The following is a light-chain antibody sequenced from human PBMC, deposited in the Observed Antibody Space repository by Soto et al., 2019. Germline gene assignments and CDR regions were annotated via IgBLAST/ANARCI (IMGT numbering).Light chain of an antibody. Sequence: EIVLTQSPGTLYLSPGERATLSCRAIQSVRNSYLAWYRQNPGQAPWLLISAASTRATGIPVRFSGSGSGTEFTLTISSLQSEDSAIYYCQQYHNWPPITFGQGTRLEIK. J-gene: IGKJ5*01. V-gene: IGKV3-15*01. CDR2: AAS. CDR1: QSVRNSY. CDR3: QQYHNWPPIT.